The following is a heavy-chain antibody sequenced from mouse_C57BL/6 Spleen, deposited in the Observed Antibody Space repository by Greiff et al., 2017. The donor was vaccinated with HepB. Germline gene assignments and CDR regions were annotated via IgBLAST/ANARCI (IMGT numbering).Heavy chain of an antibody. Sequence: VQLQQSGAELVKPGASVKMSCKASGYTFTSYWITWVKQRPGQGLEWIGDIYPGSGSTNYNEKFKSKATLTVDTSSSTAYMQLSSLTSEDSAVYYCARWITTVVASFDYWGQGTTLTVSS. J-gene: IGHJ2*01. V-gene: IGHV1-55*01. D-gene: IGHD1-1*01. CDR2: IYPGSGST. CDR3: ARWITTVVASFDY. CDR1: GYTFTSYW.